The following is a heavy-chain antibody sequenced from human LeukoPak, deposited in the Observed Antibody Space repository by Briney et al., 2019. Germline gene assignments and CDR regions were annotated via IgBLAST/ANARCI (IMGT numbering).Heavy chain of an antibody. Sequence: SETLSLTCTVSGGSISSGDYYWSRMRQPPGKGLEWIGYIYYSGSTYYNPSLKSRVTISVDTSKNQFSLKLSSVTAADTAVYYCARGLVDFPFDPWGQGTLVTVSS. V-gene: IGHV4-30-4*01. CDR1: GGSISSGDYY. CDR2: IYYSGST. D-gene: IGHD2-21*01. J-gene: IGHJ5*02. CDR3: ARGLVDFPFDP.